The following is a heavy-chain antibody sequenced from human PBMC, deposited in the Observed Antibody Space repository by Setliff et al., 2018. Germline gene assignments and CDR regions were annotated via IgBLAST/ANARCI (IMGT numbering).Heavy chain of an antibody. V-gene: IGHV4-39*01. CDR1: GASITTSNSY. CDR3: ARAFDSSGYYGESHTHYFDN. J-gene: IGHJ4*02. D-gene: IGHD3-22*01. Sequence: PSETLSLTCTVSGASITTSNSYWGWIRQPPGKGLEWIAHIYYSGNTFYNPSLGSRLTIYLDTSKNQFALKLSSVTAADTAVYYCARAFDSSGYYGESHTHYFDNWGQGTLVTVSS. CDR2: IYYSGNT.